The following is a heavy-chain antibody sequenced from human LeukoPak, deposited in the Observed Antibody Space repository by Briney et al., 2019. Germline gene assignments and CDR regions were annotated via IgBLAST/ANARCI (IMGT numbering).Heavy chain of an antibody. D-gene: IGHD3-3*01. V-gene: IGHV5-51*01. CDR2: IYPGDSDT. J-gene: IGHJ5*02. Sequence: GESLKISCKGSGYSFTSYWIGWVRQMPGKGLEWMGIIYPGDSDTRYSPSFQGQVTISADKSISTAYLQWSSLKASDTAMYYCARHPLYDFWSGPDSNWFDPWGQGTLVTVSS. CDR3: ARHPLYDFWSGPDSNWFDP. CDR1: GYSFTSYW.